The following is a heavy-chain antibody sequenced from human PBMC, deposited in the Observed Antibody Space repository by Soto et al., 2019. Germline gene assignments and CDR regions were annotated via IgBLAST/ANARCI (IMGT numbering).Heavy chain of an antibody. D-gene: IGHD3-10*01. CDR3: ARVPLPYYYGSGSYYNFPYYFDY. CDR2: INPNSGGT. J-gene: IGHJ4*02. Sequence: QVQLVQSGAEVKKPGASVKVSCKASGYTFTGYYMHWVRQAPGQGLEWMGCINPNSGGTNYAQKFQGRVTMTRDTSISTAYMELSRLRSDDTAVYYCARVPLPYYYGSGSYYNFPYYFDYWGQGTLVTVSS. CDR1: GYTFTGYY. V-gene: IGHV1-2*02.